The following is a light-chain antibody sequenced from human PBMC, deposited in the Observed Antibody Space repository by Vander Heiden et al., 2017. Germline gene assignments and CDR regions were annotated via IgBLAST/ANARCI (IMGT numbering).Light chain of an antibody. V-gene: IGKV1-33*01. CDR1: RDITKY. CDR3: QQYADLPWT. CDR2: GSS. J-gene: IGKJ1*01. Sequence: DIQMPQSPSSLSASEGDRVTITCQASRDITKYIIWFQQKPGKAPQLLIYGSSNLQTGVPSRFSGSGSGTEFTFTISGLQPEDIATYYCQQYADLPWTFGQGTKVQIK.